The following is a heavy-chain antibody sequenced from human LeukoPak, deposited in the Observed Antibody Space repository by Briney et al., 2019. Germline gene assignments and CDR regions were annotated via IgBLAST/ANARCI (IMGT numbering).Heavy chain of an antibody. Sequence: SETLSLTCTVSGGSISSYYWSWIRQPPGKGLEWIGRIYTSGSTTYNPSLKRRVTMSVDTSKNQFSLKLSSVTAADTAVYYCARDPDFLTGYGMDVWGQGTTVTVSS. D-gene: IGHD7-27*01. J-gene: IGHJ6*02. CDR1: GGSISSYY. V-gene: IGHV4-4*07. CDR3: ARDPDFLTGYGMDV. CDR2: IYTSGST.